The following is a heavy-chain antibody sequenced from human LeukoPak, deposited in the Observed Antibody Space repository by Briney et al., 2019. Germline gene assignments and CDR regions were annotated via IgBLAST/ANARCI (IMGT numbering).Heavy chain of an antibody. CDR1: GFTVSSNS. Sequence: KAGGSLRLSCTVSGFTVSSNSMSWVRQAPGKGLEWVSFIYSSVTHYSGSVKGRFTISRDNSKNTLYLQMNSLRAEDTAVYYCARRAGAYSHPYDYWGQGTLVTVSS. V-gene: IGHV3-53*01. D-gene: IGHD4/OR15-4a*01. J-gene: IGHJ4*02. CDR3: ARRAGAYSHPYDY. CDR2: IYSSVT.